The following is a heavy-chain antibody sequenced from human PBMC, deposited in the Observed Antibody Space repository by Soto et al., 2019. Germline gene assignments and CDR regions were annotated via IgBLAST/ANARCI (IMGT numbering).Heavy chain of an antibody. CDR1: GGSISSSNW. CDR3: ARDSYYYGSGTYGMDV. V-gene: IGHV4-4*03. J-gene: IGHJ6*02. Sequence: PETLSLTCAVSGGSISSSNWWSWVRQPPGKGLEWIGEIYHSGSTNYNPSLKSRVTISVDKSKNQFSLKLSSVTAADTAVYYCARDSYYYGSGTYGMDVWGQGTTVTVSS. CDR2: IYHSGST. D-gene: IGHD3-10*01.